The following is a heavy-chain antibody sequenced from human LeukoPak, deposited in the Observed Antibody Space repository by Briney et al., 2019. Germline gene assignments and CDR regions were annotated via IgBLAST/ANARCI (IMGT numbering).Heavy chain of an antibody. J-gene: IGHJ6*03. D-gene: IGHD2-8*01. CDR3: AKTIVLMYYMHV. Sequence: GGSLRLSCAASGFTFSSYGMHWVRQAPAKGLEWVAVISYDGSNKYYADSVKDGFTISRDNSKNTLYLQMNSLRAEDTAVYYCAKTIVLMYYMHVWGKGTTVTVPS. CDR1: GFTFSSYG. V-gene: IGHV3-30*18. CDR2: ISYDGSNK.